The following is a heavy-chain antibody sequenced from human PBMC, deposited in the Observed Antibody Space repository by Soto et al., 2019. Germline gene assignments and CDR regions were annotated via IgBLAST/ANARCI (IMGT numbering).Heavy chain of an antibody. CDR3: TRWNGYGDL. J-gene: IGHJ5*02. V-gene: IGHV3-23*01. Sequence: EMQLLESGGGLVQPGGSLRLSCVVSGFSFSTYGVTWVRQAPGKGLEWVCGVSGGSGVTRYTDAVKGRFTISGDDSKNTVYLQMHSLRGEDTAVYYCTRWNGYGDLWGQGTLVNVSS. CDR1: GFSFSTYG. CDR2: VSGGSGVT. D-gene: IGHD1-1*01.